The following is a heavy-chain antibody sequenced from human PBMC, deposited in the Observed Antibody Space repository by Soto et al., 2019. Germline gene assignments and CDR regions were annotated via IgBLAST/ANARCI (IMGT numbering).Heavy chain of an antibody. V-gene: IGHV3-48*01. Sequence: EVQLVESGGGLVQPGGSLRLSCAASGFTFSSYSMNWVRQAPGKGLEWVSYISSSSSTIYYADSVKGRFTNSRDNAKNSLYVQRNSLRAEDTAVYYCARHPERIAEIGWFDPWGQGTLVTVSS. D-gene: IGHD6-13*01. CDR3: ARHPERIAEIGWFDP. CDR1: GFTFSSYS. CDR2: ISSSSSTI. J-gene: IGHJ5*02.